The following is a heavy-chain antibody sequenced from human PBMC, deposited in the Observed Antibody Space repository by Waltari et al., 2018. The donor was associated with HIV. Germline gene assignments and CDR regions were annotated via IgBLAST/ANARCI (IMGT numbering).Heavy chain of an antibody. D-gene: IGHD5-12*01. CDR1: RDVFTNFS. V-gene: IGHV1-69*10. J-gene: IGHJ4*02. Sequence: VQLVQSGAEMKKPGSSVRVSCKCSRDVFTNFSFNWLRQAPGQRPEWMADITPVVVTTDYAGKFRGRVTRSADKSASTIYMDLRSLSSGDTAVYYWAASPERPGFEAPLFFFDYWGQGTLITVSS. CDR3: AASPERPGFEAPLFFFDY. CDR2: ITPVVVTT.